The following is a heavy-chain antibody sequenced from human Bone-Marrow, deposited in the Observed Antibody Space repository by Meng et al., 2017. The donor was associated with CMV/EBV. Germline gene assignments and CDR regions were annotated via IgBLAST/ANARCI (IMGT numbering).Heavy chain of an antibody. V-gene: IGHV3-48*03. CDR3: ASDWDYYGSGRGGGAETDAFDI. D-gene: IGHD3-10*01. CDR1: GFTFSSYE. CDR2: ISSSGSTI. Sequence: GGSLRLSCAASGFTFSSYEMNWVRQAPGKGLEWVSYISSSGSTIYYADSVKGRSTISRDNAKNSLYLQMNSLRAEDTGVYYRASDWDYYGSGRGGGAETDAFDIWGQRTMVTVSS. J-gene: IGHJ3*02.